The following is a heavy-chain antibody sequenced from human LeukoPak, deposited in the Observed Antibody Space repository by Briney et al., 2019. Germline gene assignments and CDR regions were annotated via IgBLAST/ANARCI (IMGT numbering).Heavy chain of an antibody. CDR2: INPSGGST. CDR1: GYTFTSYY. V-gene: IGHV1-46*01. J-gene: IGHJ4*02. D-gene: IGHD1-26*01. CDR3: ARGRTSHSSGSYRIGKFDY. Sequence: ASVKVSCKASGYTFTSYYMHWVRQAPGQGLEWMGIINPSGGSTSYAQKFQGRVTMTRDMFTSTVYMELSSLRSEDTAVYYCARGRTSHSSGSYRIGKFDYWGQGTLVTVSS.